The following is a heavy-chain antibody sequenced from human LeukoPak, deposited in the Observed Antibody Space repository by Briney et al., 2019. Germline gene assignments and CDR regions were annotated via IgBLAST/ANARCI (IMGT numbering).Heavy chain of an antibody. D-gene: IGHD5-24*01. Sequence: ETLSLTCAVGGGSCRGCDWSWVVQAPGKGLEWMGEINHSGSTNYNPSLKSRVNISVDAAKNQFSLKLSSVTAADTAVYSCARVADGTDYWGQGTLATVSS. V-gene: IGHV4-34*01. J-gene: IGHJ4*02. CDR2: INHSGST. CDR3: ARVADGTDY. CDR1: GGSCRGCD.